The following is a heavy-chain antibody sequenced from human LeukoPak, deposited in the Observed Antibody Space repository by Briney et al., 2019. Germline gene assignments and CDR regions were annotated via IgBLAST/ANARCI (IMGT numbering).Heavy chain of an antibody. D-gene: IGHD6-13*01. CDR3: ARSPGSSSWGLGYYYGMDV. V-gene: IGHV1-69*13. CDR1: GGTFSSYA. Sequence: GASAKVSCKASGGTFSSYAISWVRQAPGQGLEWMGGIIPIFGTANYAQKFQGRVTITADESTSTAYMELSSLRSEDTAVYYCARSPGSSSWGLGYYYGMDVWGQGTTVTVSS. CDR2: IIPIFGTA. J-gene: IGHJ6*02.